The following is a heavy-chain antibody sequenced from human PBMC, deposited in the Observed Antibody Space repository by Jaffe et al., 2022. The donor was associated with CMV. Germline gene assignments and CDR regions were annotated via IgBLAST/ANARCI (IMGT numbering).Heavy chain of an antibody. CDR3: ARNIGMTALNY. CDR1: GVSISGHY. V-gene: IGHV4-59*11. J-gene: IGHJ4*02. Sequence: QVQLKESGPGLVKPLETLSLTCTVSGVSISGHYWSWIRQSPGKGLEWIAYMSNSGSAEYNPSLKRRLTISLDTSRNQFSLTLRSVTAADTAVYYCARNIGMTALNYWGQGTLVTVSS. CDR2: MSNSGSA. D-gene: IGHD5-12*01.